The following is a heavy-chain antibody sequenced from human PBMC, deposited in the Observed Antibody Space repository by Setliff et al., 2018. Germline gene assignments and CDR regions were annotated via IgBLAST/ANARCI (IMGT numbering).Heavy chain of an antibody. CDR3: ARTGTYRYFDY. J-gene: IGHJ4*02. D-gene: IGHD1-1*01. CDR1: GASLSSGTYY. Sequence: SETLTLTCTVSGASLSSGTYYWGWIRQPPGKGLEWIGRIYYRGDTYYNASLKGRLTISVDTAQNQFSLRLTSVTAADTAVYYCARTGTYRYFDYWGQGALVTVSS. V-gene: IGHV4-39*01. CDR2: IYYRGDT.